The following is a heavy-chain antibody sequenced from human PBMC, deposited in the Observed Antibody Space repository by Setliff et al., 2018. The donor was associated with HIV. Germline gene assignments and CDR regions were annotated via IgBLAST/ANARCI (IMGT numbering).Heavy chain of an antibody. J-gene: IGHJ4*02. CDR3: ARDRGRYGDYRDFDY. CDR1: GYTFTDYF. V-gene: IGHV1-2*02. Sequence: GASVKVSCKASGYTFTDYFLHWVRQAPGQGLEWMGWIYPNTGGTNYAQKFQGRVTMTRDTSISTFYMEVTRLTSDDTAVYYCARDRGRYGDYRDFDYWGQGALVTVSS. CDR2: IYPNTGGT. D-gene: IGHD4-17*01.